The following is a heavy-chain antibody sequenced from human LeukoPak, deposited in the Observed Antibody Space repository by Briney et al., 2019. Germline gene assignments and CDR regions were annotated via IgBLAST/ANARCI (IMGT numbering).Heavy chain of an antibody. Sequence: PEGSLRLSCAASGFTFSSYSMNWVRQAPGKGLEWVSSISSSSSYIYYADSVKGRFTISRDNAKNSLYLQMNSLRAEDTAVYYCARDDDYGSGTYMDVWGKGTTVTVSS. J-gene: IGHJ6*03. CDR3: ARDDDYGSGTYMDV. D-gene: IGHD3-10*01. V-gene: IGHV3-21*01. CDR2: ISSSSSYI. CDR1: GFTFSSYS.